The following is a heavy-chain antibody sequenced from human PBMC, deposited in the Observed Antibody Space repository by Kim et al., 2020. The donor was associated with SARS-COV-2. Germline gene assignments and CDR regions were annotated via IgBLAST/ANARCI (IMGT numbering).Heavy chain of an antibody. CDR3: AAVAADGRRGLDY. CDR1: GLTLSGFW. J-gene: IGHJ4*01. Sequence: GGSLRLSCAASGLTLSGFWMHWVRQAPGKGLEWVSRINRDGTKTDYADSVKGRFTVSRDNAKNTLYLQMNTLRAEDTAMYHCAAVAADGRRGLDYWG. CDR2: INRDGTKT. V-gene: IGHV3-74*01. D-gene: IGHD3-16*01.